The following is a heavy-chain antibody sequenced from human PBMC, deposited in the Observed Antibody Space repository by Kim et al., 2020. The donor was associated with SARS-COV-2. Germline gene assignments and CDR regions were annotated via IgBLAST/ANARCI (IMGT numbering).Heavy chain of an antibody. CDR3: ARRRFCGGDCFLIDY. J-gene: IGHJ4*02. Sequence: GESLKISCKAFGYSFANYWIGWVRQMSGKGPEWMGIIHPADSDPRYSPSFEGQVTMSVDRSLNTAYLQWSSLKASDTAIYYCARRRFCGGDCFLIDYWGQGTLVSVSS. D-gene: IGHD2-21*02. CDR2: IHPADSDP. V-gene: IGHV5-51*01. CDR1: GYSFANYW.